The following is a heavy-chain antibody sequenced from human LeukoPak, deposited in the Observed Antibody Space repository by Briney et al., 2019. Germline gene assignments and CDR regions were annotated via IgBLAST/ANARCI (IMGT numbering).Heavy chain of an antibody. D-gene: IGHD4-17*01. CDR1: GFTFSSYS. Sequence: GGSLRLSCAASGFTFSSYSMIWIRQASGKGLEWVSYISCASTYIYSADSVRGRFTISRDNAKNSLYLQMNNLRAEDTAEYYCARDETNYCDYVGLRGYDLWGRGTLVTVSS. J-gene: IGHJ2*01. CDR2: ISCASTYI. V-gene: IGHV3-21*01. CDR3: ARDETNYCDYVGLRGYDL.